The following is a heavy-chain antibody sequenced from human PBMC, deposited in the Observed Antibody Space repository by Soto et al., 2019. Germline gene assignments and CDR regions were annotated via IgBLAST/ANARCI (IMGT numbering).Heavy chain of an antibody. D-gene: IGHD6-13*01. J-gene: IGHJ6*02. CDR1: GYSFTSYW. CDR2: IYPGDSDT. CDR3: ARRPGIAAAGHYYYYGMDV. Sequence: GESLKISCKGSGYSFTSYWIGWVRQMPGKGLEWMGIIYPGDSDTRYSPSFRGQVTISADKSISTAYLQWSSLKASDTAMYYCARRPGIAAAGHYYYYGMDVWGQGTTVTVSS. V-gene: IGHV5-51*01.